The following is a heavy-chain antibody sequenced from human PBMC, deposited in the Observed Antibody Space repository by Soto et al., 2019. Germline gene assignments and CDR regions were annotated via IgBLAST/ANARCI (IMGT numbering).Heavy chain of an antibody. V-gene: IGHV1-69*13. CDR1: GGTFSSYA. Sequence: SVKVSGKASGGTFSSYAISWVRQAPGQGLEWMGGIIPIFGTANYAQKFQGRVTITADESTSTAYMELSSLRSEDTAVYYCAREGSRDSSSWYPFWGQGTLVTSPQ. D-gene: IGHD6-13*01. CDR3: AREGSRDSSSWYPF. J-gene: IGHJ4*02. CDR2: IIPIFGTA.